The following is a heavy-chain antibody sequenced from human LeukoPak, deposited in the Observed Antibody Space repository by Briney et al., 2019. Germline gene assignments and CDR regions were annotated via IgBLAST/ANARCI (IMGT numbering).Heavy chain of an antibody. V-gene: IGHV4-59*01. Sequence: PSETLSLTCTVSGGSISSYYWSWIRQPPGKGLEWIGYIYYSGSTNYNPSLKSRVTISVDTSKNQFSLKLSSVTAADTAVYYCARLTTTVTYEGHYFDYWGQGTLVTVSS. J-gene: IGHJ4*02. D-gene: IGHD4-17*01. CDR2: IYYSGST. CDR1: GGSISSYY. CDR3: ARLTTTVTYEGHYFDY.